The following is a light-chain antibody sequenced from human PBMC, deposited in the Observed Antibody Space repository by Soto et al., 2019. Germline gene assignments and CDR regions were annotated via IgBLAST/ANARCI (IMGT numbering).Light chain of an antibody. V-gene: IGKV3-15*01. CDR2: GAS. CDR1: ETVATN. J-gene: IGKJ1*01. Sequence: VTTQSPATLSVSPEKRATLSXWASETVATNLAWYQQKPGHAPRLLISGASTRAAGISDRFRGSGSGTEFTLTISSLLSEDSGIYYCQQYFEWPPMTFGQGNKVDSK. CDR3: QQYFEWPPMT.